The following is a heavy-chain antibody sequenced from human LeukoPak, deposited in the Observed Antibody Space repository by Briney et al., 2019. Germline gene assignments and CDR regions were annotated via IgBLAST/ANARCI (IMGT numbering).Heavy chain of an antibody. V-gene: IGHV1-46*01. D-gene: IGHD3-22*01. CDR1: GYTFTSYY. CDR3: ARAVRPDYYDSSGYNPFDY. Sequence: ASVKVSCKASGYTFTSYYIHWVRQAPGQGLEWMGIINPSGGRTSYAQKFQGRVTMTRDTSTSTVYMELSSLRSEDTAVYYCARAVRPDYYDSSGYNPFDYWGQGTLVTVSS. J-gene: IGHJ4*02. CDR2: INPSGGRT.